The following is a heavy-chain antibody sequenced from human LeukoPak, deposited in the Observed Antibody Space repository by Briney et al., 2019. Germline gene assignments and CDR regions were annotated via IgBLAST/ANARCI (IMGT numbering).Heavy chain of an antibody. V-gene: IGHV3-53*01. CDR3: ARVYRGYYYFDY. D-gene: IGHD5-12*01. Sequence: GGSLRLSCAASGFTVSSNYMSWVRQAPGKGLEWVSVIYSGGSTYYADSVKGRFTISRDNSKNTLYLQMNSLRAEDTAVYYCARVYRGYYYFDYWGQGTLVTVSS. J-gene: IGHJ4*02. CDR1: GFTVSSNY. CDR2: IYSGGST.